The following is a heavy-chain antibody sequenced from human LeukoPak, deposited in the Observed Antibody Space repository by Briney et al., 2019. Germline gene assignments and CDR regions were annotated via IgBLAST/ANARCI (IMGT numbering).Heavy chain of an antibody. V-gene: IGHV4-34*01. CDR2: INHSGST. Sequence: SETLSLTCAVYGGSFSGYYWSWIRQPPGKGLEWIGEINHSGSTNYNPSLKSRVTISVDTSKNQFSLKLSSVTAADTAVYYCARALVWYDILTGYYPSYDAFDIWGQGTMVTVSS. CDR3: ARALVWYDILTGYYPSYDAFDI. J-gene: IGHJ3*02. D-gene: IGHD3-9*01. CDR1: GGSFSGYY.